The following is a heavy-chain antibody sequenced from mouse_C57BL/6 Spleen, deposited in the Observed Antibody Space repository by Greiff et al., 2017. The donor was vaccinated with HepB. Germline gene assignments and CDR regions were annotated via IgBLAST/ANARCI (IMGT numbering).Heavy chain of an antibody. J-gene: IGHJ2*01. D-gene: IGHD1-1*01. Sequence: QVQLQQPGAELVRPGSSVKLSCKASGYTFTSYWMDWVKQRPGQGLEWIGNIYPSDSETHYNQKFKDKATLTVDKSSSTAYMQLSSLTSEDSAVYYCGRIGDYGSEDYWGQGTTLTVSS. V-gene: IGHV1-61*01. CDR3: GRIGDYGSEDY. CDR1: GYTFTSYW. CDR2: IYPSDSET.